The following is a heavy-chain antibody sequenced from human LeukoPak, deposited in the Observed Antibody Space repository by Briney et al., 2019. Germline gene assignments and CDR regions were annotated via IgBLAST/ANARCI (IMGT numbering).Heavy chain of an antibody. J-gene: IGHJ4*02. CDR2: MYYSGST. CDR1: GGSVSSGDYY. V-gene: IGHV4-30-4*01. Sequence: SETLSLTCTVSGGSVSSGDYYWSWIRQPPGKGLEWIGYMYYSGSTYYNPSLKSRVTISVDTSKNQFSLRLSSVTAADTAVYYCVRRMVGAIRPFDYWGREPRSPSPQ. CDR3: VRRMVGAIRPFDY. D-gene: IGHD1-26*01.